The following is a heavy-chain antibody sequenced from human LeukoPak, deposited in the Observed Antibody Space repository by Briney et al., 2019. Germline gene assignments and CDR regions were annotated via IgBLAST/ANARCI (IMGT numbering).Heavy chain of an antibody. CDR2: IIPILGIA. V-gene: IGHV1-69*04. Sequence: SVKVSCKASGGTFSSYAISWVRQAPGQGLEWMGRIIPILGIANYAQKFQGRVTITADKSTSTAYMELSSLRSEDTAVYYCARDGNYYGSGSNYRRVSDYWGQGTLVTVSS. CDR1: GGTFSSYA. J-gene: IGHJ4*02. CDR3: ARDGNYYGSGSNYRRVSDY. D-gene: IGHD3-10*01.